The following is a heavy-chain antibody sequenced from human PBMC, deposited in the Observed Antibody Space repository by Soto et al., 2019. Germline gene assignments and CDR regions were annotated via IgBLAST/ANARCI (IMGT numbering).Heavy chain of an antibody. Sequence: SETLSLTCTVSGGSISSGDYYRSWIRQPPGKGLEWIGYIYYSGSTYYNPSLKSRVTISVDTSKNQFSLKLSSVTAADTAVYYCARVLPSSSYAFDIWGQGTMVTVSS. CDR2: IYYSGST. CDR1: GGSISSGDYY. D-gene: IGHD6-6*01. V-gene: IGHV4-30-4*01. J-gene: IGHJ3*02. CDR3: ARVLPSSSYAFDI.